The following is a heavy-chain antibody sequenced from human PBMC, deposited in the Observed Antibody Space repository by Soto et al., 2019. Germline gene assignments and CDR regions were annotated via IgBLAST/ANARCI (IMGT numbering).Heavy chain of an antibody. J-gene: IGHJ5*02. D-gene: IGHD5-12*01. V-gene: IGHV1-69*02. CDR1: GGTFSSYT. CDR2: VIPVLDIA. CDR3: ARSSYSERWFDP. Sequence: QVQLVQSGAEVKKPGSSVKVSCKASGGTFSSYTISWVRQAPGQGLEWVGRVIPVLDIANYAQKFQGRVTITADKFTNTAYMELSSLRSNDTAIYFRARSSYSERWFDPWGQGTLVTVSS.